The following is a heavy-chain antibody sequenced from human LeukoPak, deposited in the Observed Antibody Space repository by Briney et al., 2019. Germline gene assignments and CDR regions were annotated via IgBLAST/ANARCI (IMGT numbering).Heavy chain of an antibody. V-gene: IGHV1-69*04. CDR1: GGTFSSYA. CDR3: ARALGYCSGDSCYWYYYYGMDV. D-gene: IGHD2-15*01. CDR2: IIPILGIA. Sequence: SVKVSCKASGGTFSSYAISWVRQAPGQGLEWMGRIIPILGIANYAQKFQGRVTITADKSTSTAYMELSSLRSEDTAVYYCARALGYCSGDSCYWYYYYGMDVWGQGTTVTASS. J-gene: IGHJ6*02.